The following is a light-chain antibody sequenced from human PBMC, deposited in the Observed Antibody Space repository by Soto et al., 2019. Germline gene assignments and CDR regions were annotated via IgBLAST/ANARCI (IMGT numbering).Light chain of an antibody. CDR3: SSYTSSNTLYVV. J-gene: IGLJ2*01. CDR1: SSDVGGYNS. V-gene: IGLV2-14*01. Sequence: QSALTQPASVSGSPGQSITISCTGTSSDVGGYNSVSWYQEHPGKAPKLMIYDVSNRPSGVSYRFSGSKSGNTASLTISGLQAEDEADYYCSSYTSSNTLYVVFGGGTKLTVL. CDR2: DVS.